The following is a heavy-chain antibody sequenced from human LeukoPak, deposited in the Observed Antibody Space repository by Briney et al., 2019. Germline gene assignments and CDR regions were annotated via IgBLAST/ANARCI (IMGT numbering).Heavy chain of an antibody. V-gene: IGHV4-30-4*07. Sequence: PSETLSLTCAVSGGSISSGGYSWTWIRQPPGKGLECVGHVYYSGSTYYNPSLKSRVTISLDTSKNQFSLKLSSVTAADTAVYYCAREQRWLQSLDYWGQGTLVTVSS. CDR2: VYYSGST. J-gene: IGHJ4*02. CDR1: GGSISSGGYS. D-gene: IGHD5-24*01. CDR3: AREQRWLQSLDY.